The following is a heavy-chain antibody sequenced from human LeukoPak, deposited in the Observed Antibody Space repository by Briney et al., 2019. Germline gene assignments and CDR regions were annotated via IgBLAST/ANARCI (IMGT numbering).Heavy chain of an antibody. V-gene: IGHV3-23*01. CDR3: AKDPLLWFGELIANWFDP. D-gene: IGHD3-10*01. CDR2: ISGSGGST. Sequence: PGGSLRLSCAASGFTVSSNYMSWVRQAPGKGLEWVSAISGSGGSTYYADSVKGRFTISRDNSKNTLYLQMNSLRAEDTAVYYCAKDPLLWFGELIANWFDPWGQGTLVTVSS. CDR1: GFTVSSNY. J-gene: IGHJ5*02.